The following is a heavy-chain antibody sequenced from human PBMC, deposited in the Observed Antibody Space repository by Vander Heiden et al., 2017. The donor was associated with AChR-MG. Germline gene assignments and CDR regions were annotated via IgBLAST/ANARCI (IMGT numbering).Heavy chain of an antibody. D-gene: IGHD3-16*01. CDR1: GFTFSSYS. J-gene: IGHJ6*02. CDR2: ISSSSSYI. CDR3: ARVIGGSYQYGMDV. V-gene: IGHV3-21*01. Sequence: EVRGVASGGCLGQPRGSLRLSCAASGFTFSSYSMNWVRQAPGKGLEWVSSISSSSSYIYYADSVKGRFTISRDNAKNSLYLQMNSLRAEDTAVYYCARVIGGSYQYGMDVWGQGTTVTVSS.